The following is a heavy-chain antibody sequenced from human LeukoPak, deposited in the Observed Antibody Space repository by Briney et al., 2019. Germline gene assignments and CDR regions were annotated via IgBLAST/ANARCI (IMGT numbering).Heavy chain of an antibody. V-gene: IGHV4-34*01. D-gene: IGHD6-19*01. CDR3: ARHTTSGWYQVVY. J-gene: IGHJ4*02. CDR1: GGSFSGYY. Sequence: SETLCLTCAVYGGSFSGYYWSWIRQPPGKGLEWIGEINHSGSTNHNPSLKSRVTISVDTSKNQFSLKLRSVTAADTAVYYCARHTTSGWYQVVYWGQGTLVTVSS. CDR2: INHSGST.